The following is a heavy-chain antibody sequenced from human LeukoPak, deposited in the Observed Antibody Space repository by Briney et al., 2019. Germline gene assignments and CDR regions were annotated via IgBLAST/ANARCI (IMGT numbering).Heavy chain of an antibody. Sequence: ASVKVSCKASGGTFSSYAISWVRQAPGQGLEWMGGIIPIFGTANYAQKFQGRVTITRNTSISTAYMELSSLRSEDTAVYYCARGLWGDFWSGDYYYYMDVWGKGTAVTVSS. CDR3: ARGLWGDFWSGDYYYYMDV. CDR2: IIPIFGTA. V-gene: IGHV1-69*05. J-gene: IGHJ6*03. CDR1: GGTFSSYA. D-gene: IGHD3-3*01.